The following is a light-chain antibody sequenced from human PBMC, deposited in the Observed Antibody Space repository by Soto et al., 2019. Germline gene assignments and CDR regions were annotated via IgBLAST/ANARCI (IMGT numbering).Light chain of an antibody. CDR1: QSISSW. Sequence: DIPMTQSPSSVSASVGDRVTITCRASQSISSWLAWYQQKPGKAPKLLIYTASNLQSGVPSRFSGSGSGTDFTLTISSLQPEDFATYYCQQTNSFPITFGQRTRLEIK. J-gene: IGKJ5*01. CDR3: QQTNSFPIT. CDR2: TAS. V-gene: IGKV1D-12*01.